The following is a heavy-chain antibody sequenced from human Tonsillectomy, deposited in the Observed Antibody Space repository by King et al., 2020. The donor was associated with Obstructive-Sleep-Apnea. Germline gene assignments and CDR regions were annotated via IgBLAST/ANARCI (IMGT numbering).Heavy chain of an antibody. CDR2: INHSGST. J-gene: IGHJ5*02. CDR1: GGSFSGYY. CDR3: ARSDIVVGVSATKSSNWFDP. V-gene: IGHV4-34*01. D-gene: IGHD2-15*01. Sequence: VQLQQWGAGLLKPSETLSLTCAVYGGSFSGYYWTWVRQSPDKGLEWIGEINHSGSTNHNPSLKSRVTISVDTSKNQFSLNLNSVTAADTAVYYCARSDIVVGVSATKSSNWFDPWGQGTLVTVSS.